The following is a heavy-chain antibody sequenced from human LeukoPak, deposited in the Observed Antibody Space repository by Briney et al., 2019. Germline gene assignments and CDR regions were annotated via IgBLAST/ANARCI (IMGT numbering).Heavy chain of an antibody. CDR3: AKDGKGSSWVPADFDY. Sequence: GGSLRLSCAASGFTFSSYAMSWVRQAPGKGLEWVSAISGSGGSTYYADSVKGRFTISRDSSKNTLYLQMNSLRAEDTAVYYCAKDGKGSSWVPADFDYWGQGTLVTVSS. J-gene: IGHJ4*02. D-gene: IGHD6-13*01. CDR1: GFTFSSYA. CDR2: ISGSGGST. V-gene: IGHV3-23*01.